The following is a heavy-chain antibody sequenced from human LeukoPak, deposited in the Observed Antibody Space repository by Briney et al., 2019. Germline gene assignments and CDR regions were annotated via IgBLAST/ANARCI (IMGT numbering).Heavy chain of an antibody. CDR2: ISYDGTNK. Sequence: GRSLRLSCAASGFTFSNYGIHWVRQAPGKGLEWVSIISYDGTNKYYADSVKGRFTISRDNSKNTLYLQMNSLRAEDTAMYYCAKEEGVMAIAGSPSGYWGQGTVVTVSS. J-gene: IGHJ4*02. D-gene: IGHD2-21*01. V-gene: IGHV3-30*18. CDR3: AKEEGVMAIAGSPSGY. CDR1: GFTFSNYG.